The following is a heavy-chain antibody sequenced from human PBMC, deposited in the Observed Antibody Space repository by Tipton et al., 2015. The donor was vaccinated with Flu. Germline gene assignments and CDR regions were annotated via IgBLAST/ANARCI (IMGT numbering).Heavy chain of an antibody. V-gene: IGHV4-4*07. J-gene: IGHJ3*02. D-gene: IGHD3-16*01. CDR1: GGSISSYY. CDR3: ARVTYDSDAFDI. Sequence: TLRLSCTVSGGSISSYYWSWIRQPAGKGLEWIGRIYTSGSTNYNPSLKSRVTMSVDTSKNQFSLKLSSVTAADTAVYYCARVTYDSDAFDIWGQGTMVTVSS. CDR2: IYTSGST.